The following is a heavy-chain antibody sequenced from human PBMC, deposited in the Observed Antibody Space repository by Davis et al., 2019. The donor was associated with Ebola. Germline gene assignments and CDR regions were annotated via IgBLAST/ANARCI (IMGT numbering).Heavy chain of an antibody. CDR3: VKDPRGIAVAGTGWFDP. J-gene: IGHJ5*02. Sequence: GESLKISCAASGFTVSSNYMSWVRQAPGKGLEWVSVIYSGGSTYYADSVKGRFTISRDNSKNTLYLQMSSLRAEDTAVYYCVKDPRGIAVAGTGWFDPWGQGTLVTVSS. CDR2: IYSGGST. D-gene: IGHD6-19*01. CDR1: GFTVSSNY. V-gene: IGHV3-53*05.